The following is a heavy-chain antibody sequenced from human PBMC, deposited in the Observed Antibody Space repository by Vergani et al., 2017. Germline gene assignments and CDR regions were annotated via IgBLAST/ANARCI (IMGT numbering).Heavy chain of an antibody. CDR3: AKDPGYSSSWLHAFDI. J-gene: IGHJ3*02. CDR2: ISGSGGST. D-gene: IGHD6-13*01. CDR1: GFTFSSYA. V-gene: IGHV3-23*04. Sequence: EVQLVESGGGLVQPGGSLRLSCAASGFTFSSYAMSWVRQAPGKGLEWVSAISGSGGSTYYADSVKGRFTISRDNSKNTLYLQMNSLRAEDTAVYYCAKDPGYSSSWLHAFDIWGQGTMVTVSS.